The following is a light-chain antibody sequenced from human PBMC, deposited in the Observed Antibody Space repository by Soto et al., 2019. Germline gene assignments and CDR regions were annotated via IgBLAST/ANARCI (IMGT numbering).Light chain of an antibody. CDR2: GAS. Sequence: EFVLTQSPATLSLSPGERATLSCRASQSVSNNYLAWYQQKPGQAPRLLIYGASSRASGIPDRFSGSGSGTDFTLTISRLEPEDFAVYYCQQYGSSLRWTFGQGTKVDNK. CDR3: QQYGSSLRWT. V-gene: IGKV3-20*01. CDR1: QSVSNNY. J-gene: IGKJ1*01.